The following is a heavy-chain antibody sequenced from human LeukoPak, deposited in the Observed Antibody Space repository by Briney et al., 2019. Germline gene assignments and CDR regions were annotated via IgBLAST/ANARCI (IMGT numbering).Heavy chain of an antibody. CDR1: GGSFSGYY. D-gene: IGHD3-10*01. Sequence: PSETLSLTCAVYGGSFSGYYWSWIRQPPGKGLEWIGEINHSGSTNYNPSLKNRVTISVDTSKNQFSLKLSSVTAADTAVYYCARGHAFVTVVRGVLYGWFDPWGQGTLVTVSS. CDR2: INHSGST. J-gene: IGHJ5*02. V-gene: IGHV4-34*01. CDR3: ARGHAFVTVVRGVLYGWFDP.